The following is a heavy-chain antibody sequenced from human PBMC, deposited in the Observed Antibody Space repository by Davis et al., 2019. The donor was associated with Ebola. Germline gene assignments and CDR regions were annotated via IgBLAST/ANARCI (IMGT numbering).Heavy chain of an antibody. J-gene: IGHJ6*02. Sequence: SVKVSCKASGGTFSSYAISWVRQAPGQGLEWMGRIIPILGIANYAQKFQGRVTITADKSTSTAYMELSSLRSEDTAVYYCARDPVQLERRAYYYYGMDVWGQGTTVTVSS. D-gene: IGHD1-1*01. CDR1: GGTFSSYA. V-gene: IGHV1-69*04. CDR2: IIPILGIA. CDR3: ARDPVQLERRAYYYYGMDV.